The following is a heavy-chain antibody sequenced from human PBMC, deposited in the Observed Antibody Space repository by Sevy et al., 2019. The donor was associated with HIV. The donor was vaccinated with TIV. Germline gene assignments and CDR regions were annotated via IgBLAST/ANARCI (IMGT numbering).Heavy chain of an antibody. CDR3: ARVSSSGYYPYQGDAFDI. Sequence: ASVKVSCKASGGTFSSYAISWVRQAPGQGLEWMGGIIPIFGTANYAQKFQGRVTITADKSTSTAYMGLSSLRSEDTAGYYWARVSSSGYYPYQGDAFDIWGQGTMVTVSS. J-gene: IGHJ3*02. CDR2: IIPIFGTA. CDR1: GGTFSSYA. D-gene: IGHD3-22*01. V-gene: IGHV1-69*06.